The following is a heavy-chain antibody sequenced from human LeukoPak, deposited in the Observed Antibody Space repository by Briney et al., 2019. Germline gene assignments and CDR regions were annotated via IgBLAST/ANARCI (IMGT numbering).Heavy chain of an antibody. D-gene: IGHD3-9*01. J-gene: IGHJ4*02. V-gene: IGHV5-51*01. Sequence: GESLKISCKGSGYSFTSYWIGWVRQMPGKGLEWMGIIYPGASDTRYSPSFQGQVTISADKSISTAYLQWSSLKASDTAMYYCARHGNDILTGYQPWGQGTLVTVSS. CDR2: IYPGASDT. CDR1: GYSFTSYW. CDR3: ARHGNDILTGYQP.